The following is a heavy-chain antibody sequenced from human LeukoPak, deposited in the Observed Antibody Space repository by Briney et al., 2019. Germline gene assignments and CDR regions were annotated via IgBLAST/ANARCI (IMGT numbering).Heavy chain of an antibody. D-gene: IGHD6-13*01. CDR1: GFTFSNYW. Sequence: PGGSLRLSCAASGFTFSNYWVHWVRQAPGKGLVWVSRINPDGSTINYADSVKGRFTISRDNSKNTLYLQMHSLRAEDTAVYYCVKDYSTIPAAANPLFDYWGQGALVTVSS. CDR2: INPDGSTI. CDR3: VKDYSTIPAAANPLFDY. V-gene: IGHV3-74*01. J-gene: IGHJ4*02.